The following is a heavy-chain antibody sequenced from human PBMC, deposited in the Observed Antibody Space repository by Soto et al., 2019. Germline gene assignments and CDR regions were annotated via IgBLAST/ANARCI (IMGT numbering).Heavy chain of an antibody. D-gene: IGHD3-10*01. CDR2: VSNRGDIT. J-gene: IGHJ6*02. CDR3: ARGDRGGSGSPASYYYSVLDV. V-gene: IGHV3-23*01. Sequence: EVQLLESGGDLVQPGGSLRLSCAASGLNFSDYAMTWVRQAPGKGLEWVSSVSNRGDITYYADSVKGRFTISRDKSKNTLLMHINSLRAEDTALYYCARGDRGGSGSPASYYYSVLDVWGQGTTVTVSS. CDR1: GLNFSDYA.